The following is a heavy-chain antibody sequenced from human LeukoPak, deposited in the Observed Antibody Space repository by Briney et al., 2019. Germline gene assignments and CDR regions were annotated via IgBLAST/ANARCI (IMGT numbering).Heavy chain of an antibody. CDR3: ATLTRITGTSRPHY. D-gene: IGHD1-14*01. J-gene: IGHJ4*01. Sequence: GASVKVSCKASGYTFTGYYMHWVRQAPGQGLQSMGWINPNSGGTNYAQKFQGRVTITRDTSISTAYMELSRLRSDDTAVYYCATLTRITGTSRPHYWGHRTLVTVSS. V-gene: IGHV1-2*02. CDR1: GYTFTGYY. CDR2: INPNSGGT.